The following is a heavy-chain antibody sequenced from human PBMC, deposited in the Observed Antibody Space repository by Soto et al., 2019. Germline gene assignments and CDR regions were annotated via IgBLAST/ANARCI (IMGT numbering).Heavy chain of an antibody. D-gene: IGHD3-22*01. J-gene: IGHJ3*02. CDR1: GGTFSRYA. Sequence: RASVPVSCQASGGTFSRYAVSWGRQPPGQGLEWMGGIIPIFGTANYAQKFQGRVTITADKSTSTAYMELSSLRSEDTAVYYCARASEYYYDSSGYRDAFDIWGQGTMVTVSS. V-gene: IGHV1-69*06. CDR3: ARASEYYYDSSGYRDAFDI. CDR2: IIPIFGTA.